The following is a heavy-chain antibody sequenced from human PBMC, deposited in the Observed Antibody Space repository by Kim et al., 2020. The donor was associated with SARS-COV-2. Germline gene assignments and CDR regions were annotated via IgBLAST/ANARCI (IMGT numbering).Heavy chain of an antibody. J-gene: IGHJ5*02. V-gene: IGHV1-3*01. CDR2: INVVNGHT. D-gene: IGHD3-3*01. Sequence: ASVKVSCKASGYTFTSYGIHWVRQAPGQRLEWMGWINVVNGHTKYSEKSQGRVTMTRDTSASTAYMELNSLRSEDTAVYYCAREYYDFWSGQYTNWFDPW. CDR1: GYTFTSYG. CDR3: AREYYDFWSGQYTNWFDP.